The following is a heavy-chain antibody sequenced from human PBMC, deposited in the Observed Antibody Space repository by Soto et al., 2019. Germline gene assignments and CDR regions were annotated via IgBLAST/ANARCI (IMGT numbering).Heavy chain of an antibody. Sequence: ITLKESGPPLVKPTQTLTLTCSFSGFSLTANGVGVGWVRQPPGLALESIAMVYWDDDKHYSASLRSRLSITKDTSKSQVVLTMTNMDPVDKGTYYCATLTASHWGQGALVTVSS. J-gene: IGHJ4*02. CDR1: GFSLTANGVG. V-gene: IGHV2-5*02. CDR2: VYWDDDK. CDR3: ATLTASH. D-gene: IGHD2-2*01.